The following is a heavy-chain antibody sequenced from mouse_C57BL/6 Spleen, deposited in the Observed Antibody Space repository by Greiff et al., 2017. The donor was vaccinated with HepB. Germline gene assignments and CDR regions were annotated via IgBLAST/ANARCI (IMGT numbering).Heavy chain of an antibody. CDR1: GFTFSDYG. CDR2: ISSGSSTI. V-gene: IGHV5-17*01. D-gene: IGHD2-3*01. Sequence: EVKVVESGGGLVKPGGSLKLSCAASGFTFSDYGMHWVRQAPEKGLEWVAYISSGSSTIYYADTVKGRFTISRDNAKNTLFLQMTSLRSEDTAMYYCARGDGYYVDYAMDYWGQGTSVTVSS. CDR3: ARGDGYYVDYAMDY. J-gene: IGHJ4*01.